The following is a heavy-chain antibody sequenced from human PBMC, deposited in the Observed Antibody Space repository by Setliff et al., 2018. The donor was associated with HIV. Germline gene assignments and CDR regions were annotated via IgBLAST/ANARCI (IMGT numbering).Heavy chain of an antibody. Sequence: GASVKVSCKASGYTFTDYFLHWVRQAPGQGLEWMGWIDPNNGDTTIPRRFQGRATMTRDTSINTAYMQLSGLRPDDTAVYYCARQLSNSLESWGQGSLVTVSS. D-gene: IGHD3-3*01. J-gene: IGHJ5*02. CDR2: IDPNNGDT. V-gene: IGHV1-2*02. CDR3: ARQLSNSLES. CDR1: GYTFTDYF.